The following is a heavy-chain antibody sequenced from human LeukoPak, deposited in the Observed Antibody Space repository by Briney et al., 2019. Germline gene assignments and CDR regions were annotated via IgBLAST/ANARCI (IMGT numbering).Heavy chain of an antibody. D-gene: IGHD5-12*01. CDR3: VLIVATIPDFDY. Sequence: GASVKVSCKASGYTFTSYGISWVRQAPGQGLEWMGWMNPNSGNTGYAQKFQGRVTMTRNTSISTAYMELSSLRSEDTAVYYCVLIVATIPDFDYWGQGTLVTVSS. CDR2: MNPNSGNT. V-gene: IGHV1-8*02. CDR1: GYTFTSYG. J-gene: IGHJ4*02.